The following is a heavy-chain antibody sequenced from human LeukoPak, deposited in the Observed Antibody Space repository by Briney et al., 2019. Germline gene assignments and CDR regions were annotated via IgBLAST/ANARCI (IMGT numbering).Heavy chain of an antibody. V-gene: IGHV1-69*05. Sequence: SVNVSCKASGGTFSSYAISWVRQAPGQGLEWMGGIIPIFGTANYAQKFQGRVTITTDESTSTAYMELSSLRSEDTAVYYCARVIAVAGGYNWFDPWGQGTLVTVSS. CDR2: IIPIFGTA. CDR3: ARVIAVAGGYNWFDP. CDR1: GGTFSSYA. J-gene: IGHJ5*02. D-gene: IGHD6-19*01.